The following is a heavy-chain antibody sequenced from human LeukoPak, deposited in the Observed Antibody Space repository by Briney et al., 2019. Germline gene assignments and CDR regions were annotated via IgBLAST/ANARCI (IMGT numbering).Heavy chain of an antibody. CDR1: GYTFISYY. Sequence: GASVKVSCKASGYTFISYYMHWVRQAPGQGLEGMGIINPSGGSTSYAQKFQGRVTMTRDTSTSTVYMKLSSLRSEDTAVYYCARSLIAVAGFDYWGQGTLVTVSS. J-gene: IGHJ4*02. CDR2: INPSGGST. CDR3: ARSLIAVAGFDY. V-gene: IGHV1-46*01. D-gene: IGHD6-19*01.